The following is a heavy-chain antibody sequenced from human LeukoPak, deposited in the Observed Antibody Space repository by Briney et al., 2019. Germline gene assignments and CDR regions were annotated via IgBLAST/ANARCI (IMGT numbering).Heavy chain of an antibody. J-gene: IGHJ4*02. CDR1: GFTFSSAW. D-gene: IGHD6-19*01. CDR2: VKSQSDGGTT. Sequence: GGSLRLSCAASGFTFSSAWMSWVRQAPGKGLAWVGRVKSQSDGGTTDYAAPVKGRFTVSRDDSKNTLYLQMDSLKTEDTAVYYCMTGHPWLVRSWGQGALVTVSS. CDR3: MTGHPWLVRS. V-gene: IGHV3-15*01.